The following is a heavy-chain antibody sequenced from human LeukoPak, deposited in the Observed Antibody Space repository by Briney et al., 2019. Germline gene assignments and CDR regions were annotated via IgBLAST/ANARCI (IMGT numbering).Heavy chain of an antibody. CDR1: GVSISSSNW. J-gene: IGHJ4*02. V-gene: IGHV4-4*02. CDR2: ISHSGST. D-gene: IGHD3-3*01. Sequence: SETLSLTCAVSGVSISSSNWWSWVRQPPGKGLEWIGEISHSGSTNYNPSLKSRVTISVDKPNNQFTLKLSSVTAADTAVYYCARHPYDFWANFDYWGQGTLVTVSS. CDR3: ARHPYDFWANFDY.